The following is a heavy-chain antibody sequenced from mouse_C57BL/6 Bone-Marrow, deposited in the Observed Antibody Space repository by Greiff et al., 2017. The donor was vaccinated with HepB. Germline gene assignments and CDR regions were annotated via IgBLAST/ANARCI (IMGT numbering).Heavy chain of an antibody. V-gene: IGHV5-9*01. CDR2: ISGGGGNT. CDR1: GFTFSSYT. J-gene: IGHJ3*01. Sequence: EVMLVESGGGLVKPGGSLKLSCAASGFTFSSYTMSWVRQTPEKRLEWVATISGGGGNTYYPDSVKGRFTISRDNAKNTLYLQMSSLRSEDTALYYCARASDYDYDGAWFAYWGQGTLVTVSA. CDR3: ARASDYDYDGAWFAY. D-gene: IGHD2-4*01.